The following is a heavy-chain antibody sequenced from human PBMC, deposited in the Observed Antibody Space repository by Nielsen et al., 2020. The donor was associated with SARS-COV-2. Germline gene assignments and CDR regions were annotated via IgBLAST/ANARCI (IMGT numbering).Heavy chain of an antibody. CDR1: GGSIASADYF. D-gene: IGHD5-12*01. CDR3: ARDSMSGYSGYDRFDP. Sequence: LRLSCTVSGGSIASADYFWSWIRQPPGKGLEWIGYIYYSGTTYYNPSLESRLTMSVDTSKNQFSLRLDSVTAADTAVYYCARDSMSGYSGYDRFDPWGQGTLVIVSS. J-gene: IGHJ5*02. V-gene: IGHV4-30-4*01. CDR2: IYYSGTT.